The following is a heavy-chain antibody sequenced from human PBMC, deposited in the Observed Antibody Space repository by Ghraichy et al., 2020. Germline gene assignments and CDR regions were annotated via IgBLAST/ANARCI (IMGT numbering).Heavy chain of an antibody. J-gene: IGHJ4*02. Sequence: SETLSLTCAVYGGSFSGYYWSWIRQPPGKGLEWIGEINHSGSTNYNPSLKSRVTISVDTSKNQFSLKLSSVTAADTAVYYCARGYRGYCSGGSCWGNIDYWGQGTLVTVSS. CDR1: GGSFSGYY. D-gene: IGHD2-15*01. CDR3: ARGYRGYCSGGSCWGNIDY. CDR2: INHSGST. V-gene: IGHV4-34*01.